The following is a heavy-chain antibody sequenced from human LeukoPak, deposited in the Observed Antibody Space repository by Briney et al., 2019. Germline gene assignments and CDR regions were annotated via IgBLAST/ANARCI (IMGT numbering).Heavy chain of an antibody. CDR3: AREWHLGRAGRYHFDY. J-gene: IGHJ4*02. V-gene: IGHV3-7*01. Sequence: PGGSLRLSCAASGFTFSNSWMSWVRQAPGKGLEWVATIKPDGSAQYYVDSVKGRFTISRDNAKNSLFLQINSLRAEDTAVYYCAREWHLGRAGRYHFDYWGQGTLVTVSS. CDR1: GFTFSNSW. D-gene: IGHD2-2*02. CDR2: IKPDGSAQ.